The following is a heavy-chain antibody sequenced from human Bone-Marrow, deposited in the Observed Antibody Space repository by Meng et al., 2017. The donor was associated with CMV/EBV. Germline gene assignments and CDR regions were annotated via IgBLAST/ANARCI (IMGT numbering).Heavy chain of an antibody. V-gene: IGHV3-7*01. CDR2: LRQDGSQM. CDR1: GFTFSTYW. D-gene: IGHD1-26*01. CDR3: ARVGVVVVGAGDY. J-gene: IGHJ4*02. Sequence: LSLTCAASGFTFSTYWMSWVRQAPGKGLEWVANLRQDGSQMFYVDSVKGRFTISRDNAKNSLYLQMNSLRVEDTAVYYCARVGVVVVGAGDYWGQGTLATVSS.